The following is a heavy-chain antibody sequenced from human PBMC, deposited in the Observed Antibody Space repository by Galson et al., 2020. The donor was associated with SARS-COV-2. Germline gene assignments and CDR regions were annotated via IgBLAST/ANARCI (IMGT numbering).Heavy chain of an antibody. J-gene: IGHJ4*02. CDR3: ASELVGAYYFDY. CDR1: GVSISSSSYY. Sequence: SETLSLTCAVSGVSISSSSYYWGWIRQPPGKGLEWIGSIYYSGSTYDNPSLKSRVTMSVDTSKNQFSLKLSSVTAADTAVYYCASELVGAYYFDYWGQGTLVTVSS. D-gene: IGHD2-15*01. V-gene: IGHV4-39*02. CDR2: IYYSGST.